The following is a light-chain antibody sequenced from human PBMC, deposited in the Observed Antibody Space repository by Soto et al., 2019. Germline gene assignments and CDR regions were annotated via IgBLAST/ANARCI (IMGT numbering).Light chain of an antibody. CDR1: SSDVGSYNL. V-gene: IGLV2-23*01. CDR3: CSYAGSSTPVL. Sequence: QSALTQSASVSGSPGQSITISCTGTSSDVGSYNLVSWYQQHPGKAPKLMIYEGSKRPSGVSNRFSGSKSGNTASLTISGLQAEDEADYYCCSYAGSSTPVLFGGGTKVTVL. CDR2: EGS. J-gene: IGLJ2*01.